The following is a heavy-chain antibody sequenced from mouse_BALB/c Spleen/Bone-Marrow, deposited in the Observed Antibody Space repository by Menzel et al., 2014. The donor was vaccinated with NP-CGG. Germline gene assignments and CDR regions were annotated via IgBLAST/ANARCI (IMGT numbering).Heavy chain of an antibody. CDR3: ARYRLGTYFDY. J-gene: IGHJ2*01. CDR2: IDPANGNT. V-gene: IGHV14-3*02. Sequence: VQLQQSGAELVKPGASVMLSCTASGFNIKDTYMDWVKQRPEQGLEWIGRIDPANGNTKYDPKFQGKATITADTSSNTAYLQLSSLTSEDTAVYYCARYRLGTYFDYWGQGTTLTVSS. D-gene: IGHD2-14*01. CDR1: GFNIKDTY.